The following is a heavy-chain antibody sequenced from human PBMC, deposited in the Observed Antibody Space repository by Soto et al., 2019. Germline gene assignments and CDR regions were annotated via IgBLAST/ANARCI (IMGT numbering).Heavy chain of an antibody. V-gene: IGHV1-18*01. CDR3: ARSDCSGGSCYSYYFDY. CDR2: ISAYNGNT. CDR1: GYTFTSYG. Sequence: QVQLVQSGAEVKKPGASVKVSCKASGYTFTSYGISWVRQAPGQGLEWMGWISAYNGNTNYAQKLQGRVTMTTDTSTSTAYVELRSLRSDDTAVYYCARSDCSGGSCYSYYFDYWGQGTLVTVSS. D-gene: IGHD2-15*01. J-gene: IGHJ4*02.